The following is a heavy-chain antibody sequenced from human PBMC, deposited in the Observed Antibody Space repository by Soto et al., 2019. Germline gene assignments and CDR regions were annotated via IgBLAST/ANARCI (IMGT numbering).Heavy chain of an antibody. CDR2: IYPIESDA. CDR3: ARHGRSGGSSYSGWFDP. Sequence: PGESLKISCQGSGYTFANYWIGWVRQMPGKGLELMGIIYPIESDARYSPSFRGQVIISADKSISTAYLQWSSLRASDTAIYYCARHGRSGGSSYSGWFDPWGQGTLVTVSS. J-gene: IGHJ5*02. D-gene: IGHD2-15*01. V-gene: IGHV5-51*01. CDR1: GYTFANYW.